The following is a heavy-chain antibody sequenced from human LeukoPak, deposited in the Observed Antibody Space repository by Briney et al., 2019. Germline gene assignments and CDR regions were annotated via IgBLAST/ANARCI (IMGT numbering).Heavy chain of an antibody. V-gene: IGHV3-7*02. CDR3: ARGHSAAIGRPLNWFDP. CDR1: GFTFCSYS. CDR2: IKQDGSEK. J-gene: IGHJ5*02. Sequence: PGGSLRLSCAASGFTFCSYSMNWVRQVPGKGLEWVANIKQDGSEKYYVDSVKGRFTISRDNAKNSLYLQMNSLRAEDTAVYYCARGHSAAIGRPLNWFDPWGQGTLVTVSS. D-gene: IGHD2-2*02.